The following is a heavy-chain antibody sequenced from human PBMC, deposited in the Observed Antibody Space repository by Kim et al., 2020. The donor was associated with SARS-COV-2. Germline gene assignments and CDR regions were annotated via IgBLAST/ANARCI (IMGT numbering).Heavy chain of an antibody. Sequence: GGSLRLSCAASGFIFSTYAMHWVRQAPGKGPEYVSAISSNGADPYYADSVKGRFTISRDNFKNMLYLQMGSLRAEDMAVYYCAREGRHCSGTACYLFDYWGHGTLVTVSS. CDR2: ISSNGADP. CDR1: GFIFSTYA. CDR3: AREGRHCSGTACYLFDY. J-gene: IGHJ4*01. V-gene: IGHV3-64*02. D-gene: IGHD2-2*01.